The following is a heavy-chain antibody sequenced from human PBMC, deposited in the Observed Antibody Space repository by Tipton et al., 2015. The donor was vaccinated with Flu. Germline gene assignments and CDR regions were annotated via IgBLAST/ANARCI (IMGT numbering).Heavy chain of an antibody. D-gene: IGHD5-12*01. J-gene: IGHJ3*02. Sequence: TLSLTCTVSGGSISGYYWTWIRQPPGKGLEWIGYIYYSGSTNYNPSLKSRVTISVDTSKNQFSLKLSSVTAADTAVYYCARDLRGYSGYTGGDAFDMWGRGIMVFVSS. CDR3: ARDLRGYSGYTGGDAFDM. CDR1: GGSISGYY. CDR2: IYYSGST. V-gene: IGHV4-59*01.